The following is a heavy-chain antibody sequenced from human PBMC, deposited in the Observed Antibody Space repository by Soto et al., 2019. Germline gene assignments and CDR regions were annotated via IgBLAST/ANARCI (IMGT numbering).Heavy chain of an antibody. D-gene: IGHD3-3*01. CDR1: GFSLSSYS. Sequence: GVSLRLSCAASGFSLSSYSMSWVRQAPGKGLEWVSAISGSGGSTYYADSVKGRFTISRDNSKNTLYLQMNSLRAEDTAVYYCAKAMRTTISGAFDIWGQGTMVTVSS. J-gene: IGHJ3*02. CDR2: ISGSGGST. V-gene: IGHV3-23*01. CDR3: AKAMRTTISGAFDI.